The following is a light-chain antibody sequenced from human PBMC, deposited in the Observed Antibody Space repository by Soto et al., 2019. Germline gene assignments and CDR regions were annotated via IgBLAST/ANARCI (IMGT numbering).Light chain of an antibody. CDR1: HSLRYRNGYNY. V-gene: IGKV2-28*01. CDR3: TQALQTPPT. CDR2: LGS. Sequence: EIVMNQTQLSLPVTLGESASMSCRSSHSLRYRNGYNYLDRYLQKPGQSTQLQIYLGSNRACGVPDRFSGSGSGTDFTLKISRVEAEDIGVYYCTQALQTPPTFSQGTKV. J-gene: IGKJ1*01.